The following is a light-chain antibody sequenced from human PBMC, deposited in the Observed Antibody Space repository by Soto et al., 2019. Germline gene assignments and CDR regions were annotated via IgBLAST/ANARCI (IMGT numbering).Light chain of an antibody. CDR3: QHYGTA. J-gene: IGKJ1*01. V-gene: IGKV3-20*01. Sequence: IVLTQSPGTLSLSPGERATLSCRASQSVGSDYLAWYQQRPGQAPRLLIYGASSRATGVSDRFSGSGSGTDFTLTISRLESEDFAVYYCQHYGTAFGQGTKVDNK. CDR2: GAS. CDR1: QSVGSDY.